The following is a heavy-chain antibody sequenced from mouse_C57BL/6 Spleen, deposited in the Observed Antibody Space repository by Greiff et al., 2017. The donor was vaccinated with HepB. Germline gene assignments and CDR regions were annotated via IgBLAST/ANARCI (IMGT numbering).Heavy chain of an antibody. V-gene: IGHV1-64*01. CDR1: GYTFTSYW. J-gene: IGHJ2*01. CDR2: IDPNSGGT. Sequence: QVQLQQPGAELVKPGASVKLSCKASGYTFTSYWMHWVKQRPGQGLEWIGMIDPNSGGTKYNEKFKSKATLTVDKPSSTAYMQLSSLTSEDSAVYYCARITTVVDYFDYWGQGTTLTVSS. CDR3: ARITTVVDYFDY. D-gene: IGHD1-1*01.